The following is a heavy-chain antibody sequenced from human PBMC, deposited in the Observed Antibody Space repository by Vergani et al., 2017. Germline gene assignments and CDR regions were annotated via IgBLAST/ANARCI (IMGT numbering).Heavy chain of an antibody. Sequence: EVQLLESGGGLVQPGGSLRLSCAASGFTFSSYAMSWVRQAPGKGLEWVSAISGSGGSTYYADSVKGRFTISRDNSKNTLYLQMNSLRAEDTAVYYCARGPIVLMVYAGKIYYMDVWGKGTTVTVSS. CDR2: ISGSGGST. D-gene: IGHD2-8*01. CDR3: ARGPIVLMVYAGKIYYMDV. CDR1: GFTFSSYA. V-gene: IGHV3-23*01. J-gene: IGHJ6*03.